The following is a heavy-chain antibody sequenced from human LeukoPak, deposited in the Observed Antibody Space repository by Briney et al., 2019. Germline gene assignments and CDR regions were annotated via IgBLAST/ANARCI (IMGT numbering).Heavy chain of an antibody. CDR1: GYSFTSYW. Sequence: GESLKISCKGSGYSFTSYWIGWVRQMPGKGLEWMGIIYPGDSDTRYSPSFQGQVTIPADKSISTAYLQWSSLKASDTAMYYCATTSSSWNYYYYYGMDVWGQGTTVTVSS. CDR3: ATTSSSWNYYYYYGMDV. D-gene: IGHD6-13*01. V-gene: IGHV5-51*01. J-gene: IGHJ6*02. CDR2: IYPGDSDT.